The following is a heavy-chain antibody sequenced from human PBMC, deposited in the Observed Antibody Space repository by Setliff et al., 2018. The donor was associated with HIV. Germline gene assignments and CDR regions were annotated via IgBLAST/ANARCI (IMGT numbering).Heavy chain of an antibody. D-gene: IGHD3-22*01. CDR2: IYYSGST. CDR3: ASYYGADEPSYYFDF. J-gene: IGHJ4*02. CDR1: GGSIGSYY. Sequence: SETLSLTCTVSGGSIGSYYWSWIRQPPGKGLEWIGYIYYSGSTNYNPSLKSRVTISVDTSKNQFSLKLSSVTAADTAVYYCASYYGADEPSYYFDFWGQGTQVTVSS. V-gene: IGHV4-59*01.